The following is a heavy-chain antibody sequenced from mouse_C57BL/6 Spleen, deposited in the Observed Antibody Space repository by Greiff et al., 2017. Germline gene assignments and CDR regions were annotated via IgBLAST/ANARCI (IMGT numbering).Heavy chain of an antibody. D-gene: IGHD4-1*01. V-gene: IGHV1-81*01. J-gene: IGHJ2*01. Sequence: SGAELARPGASVKLSCKASGYTFTSYGISWVKQRTGQGLEWIGEIYPRSGNTYYNEKFKGKATLTADKSSSTAYMELRSLTSEDSAVYFCAELTGTRGYWGQGTTLTVSS. CDR2: IYPRSGNT. CDR3: AELTGTRGY. CDR1: GYTFTSYG.